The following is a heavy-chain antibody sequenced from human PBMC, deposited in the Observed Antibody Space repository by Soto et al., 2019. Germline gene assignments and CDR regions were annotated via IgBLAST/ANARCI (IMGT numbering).Heavy chain of an antibody. CDR3: ASDSNTFQRLHVFDI. V-gene: IGHV1-46*02. Sequence: QVQLVQSGAEVKKPGASVKVACKASGYSFNSYYMHWERQAPGQGPEWMGVINPSGASTSYAQKSQGRVTMTRDTSTSTVYIELSSLRSEDTALYHCASDSNTFQRLHVFDIWCQGTLVTVSS. D-gene: IGHD2-2*02. J-gene: IGHJ3*02. CDR2: INPSGAST. CDR1: GYSFNSYY.